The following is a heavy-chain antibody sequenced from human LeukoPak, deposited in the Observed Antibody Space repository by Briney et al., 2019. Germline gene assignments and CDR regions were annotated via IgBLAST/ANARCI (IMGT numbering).Heavy chain of an antibody. CDR2: LSGSGITT. CDR3: AKGIYSSGWSYFDY. CDR1: GFTFSNSA. Sequence: GGSLRLSCAASGFTFSNSARSWVRQARGKGLEWVSTLSGSGITTYYADSVKGRFTISRDNSKNTLYLQMNSLRAEDTAVYYCAKGIYSSGWSYFDYWGHGTLVTVSS. D-gene: IGHD6-19*01. J-gene: IGHJ4*01. V-gene: IGHV3-23*01.